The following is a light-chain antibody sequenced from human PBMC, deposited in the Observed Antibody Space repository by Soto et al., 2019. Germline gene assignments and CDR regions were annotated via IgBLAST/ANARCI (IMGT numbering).Light chain of an antibody. CDR3: RQYGRSLASA. J-gene: IGKJ4*01. V-gene: IGKV3-20*01. CDR2: GAS. Sequence: EIVLTQSPGTLSLSPGERATLSCRASQSVSSNVVAWYQEKPGQAPRLLIYGASSRATGIPDRFSGSGSGTDFTLTISRLEPEDFAVYYCRQYGRSLASAIGGGTKVDI. CDR1: QSVSSNV.